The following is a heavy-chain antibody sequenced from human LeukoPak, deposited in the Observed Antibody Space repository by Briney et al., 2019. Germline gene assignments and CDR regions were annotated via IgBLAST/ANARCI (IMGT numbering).Heavy chain of an antibody. CDR3: ARVIAAHYFDY. CDR2: IYYSEST. CDR1: GGSISSGGYY. V-gene: IGHV4-31*03. D-gene: IGHD6-6*01. Sequence: SETLSLTRTVSGGSISSGGYYWRWIRQHPGKGLEWIGYIYYSESTYYNPSLKSRVTISVDTSKNQFSLKLSSVTAADTAVYYCARVIAAHYFDYWGQGTLVTVSS. J-gene: IGHJ4*02.